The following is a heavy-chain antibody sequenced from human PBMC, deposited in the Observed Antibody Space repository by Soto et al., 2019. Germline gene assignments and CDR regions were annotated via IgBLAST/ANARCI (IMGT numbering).Heavy chain of an antibody. V-gene: IGHV3-11*05. Sequence: PGGSLRLSCAVSGFTFSDYNMTWIRQAPGKGLEWVSYISSSTSHTNYADSVKGRFTISRDNAKNSLFLQMNSLRAEDTAVYYCARGRGAAADYFDFWGQGTLVTSP. CDR1: GFTFSDYN. CDR3: ARGRGAAADYFDF. D-gene: IGHD6-13*01. CDR2: ISSSTSHT. J-gene: IGHJ4*02.